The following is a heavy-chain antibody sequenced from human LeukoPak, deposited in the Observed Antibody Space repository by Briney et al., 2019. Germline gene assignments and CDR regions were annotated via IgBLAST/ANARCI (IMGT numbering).Heavy chain of an antibody. Sequence: SETLSLTCTVSGGSISSNYWSWMRQPPGKGLEWIGYIYYSGTTSYNASLKSRVTMSVGTSKNQFSLNLNSVTAADTAVYYCARGGSSWPLVYWGQGTLVTVSS. CDR3: ARGGSSWPLVY. CDR2: IYYSGTT. J-gene: IGHJ4*02. V-gene: IGHV4-59*01. CDR1: GGSISSNY. D-gene: IGHD6-13*01.